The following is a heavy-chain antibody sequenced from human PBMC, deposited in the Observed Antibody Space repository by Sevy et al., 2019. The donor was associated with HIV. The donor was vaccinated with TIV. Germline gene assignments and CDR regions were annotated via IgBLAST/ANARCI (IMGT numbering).Heavy chain of an antibody. J-gene: IGHJ6*02. D-gene: IGHD2-2*01. CDR1: GGSFSGYY. V-gene: IGHV4-34*01. Sequence: SETLSLTCAVDGGSFSGYYWSWIRQPPGKGLEWIGEINHSGSTNYNPSLKSRVTISVDTSKNQFSLKLSSVTAADTAVYYCASEGYCSSTSCYFWGMDVWGQGTTVTVSS. CDR2: INHSGST. CDR3: ASEGYCSSTSCYFWGMDV.